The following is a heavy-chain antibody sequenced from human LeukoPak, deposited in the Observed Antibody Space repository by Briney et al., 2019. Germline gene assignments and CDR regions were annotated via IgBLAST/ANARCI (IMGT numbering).Heavy chain of an antibody. CDR2: INHSGST. CDR3: ARTTTVTTSAFDI. CDR1: GGSFSGYY. J-gene: IGHJ3*02. Sequence: SETLSLTCAVYGGSFSGYYWSWIRQPPGKGLEWIGEINHSGSTNYYPSLKSRVTISVDTSKNQFSLKLSSVTAADTAVYYCARTTTVTTSAFDIWGQGTMVTVSS. V-gene: IGHV4-34*01. D-gene: IGHD4-17*01.